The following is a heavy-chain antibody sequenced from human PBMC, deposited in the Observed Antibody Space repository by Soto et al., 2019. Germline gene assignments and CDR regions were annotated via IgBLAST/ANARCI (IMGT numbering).Heavy chain of an antibody. Sequence: GGSLRLSCAASGFTFSSYAMSWVRQAPGKGLEWVSAISGSGGSTYYADSVKGRFTISRDNSKNTLYLQMNSLRAEDTAVYYCAKDLLRVVRGVITTLPYYLDSGGQGSLVTVSS. CDR3: AKDLLRVVRGVITTLPYYLDS. CDR1: GFTFSSYA. D-gene: IGHD3-10*01. V-gene: IGHV3-23*01. J-gene: IGHJ4*02. CDR2: ISGSGGST.